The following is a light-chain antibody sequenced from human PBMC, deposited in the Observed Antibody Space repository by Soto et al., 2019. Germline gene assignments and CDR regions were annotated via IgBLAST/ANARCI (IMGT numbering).Light chain of an antibody. Sequence: EIVMTQSPATLSVSPGERPTLSWRASQSVSTNLAWYQQKPGQAPRLLIYGASTRAPGIPTRFSGSGSGTGFTLTISSLQSEDFAVYYCQQYYDWPRTFGQGTKVDIK. CDR2: GAS. CDR3: QQYYDWPRT. J-gene: IGKJ1*01. CDR1: QSVSTN. V-gene: IGKV3-15*01.